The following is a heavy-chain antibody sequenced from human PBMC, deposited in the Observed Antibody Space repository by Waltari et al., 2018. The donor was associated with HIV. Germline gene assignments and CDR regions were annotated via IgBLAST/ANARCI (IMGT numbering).Heavy chain of an antibody. Sequence: QVQLLQSGAEVTKPGASVKLSCKTTGYNFRDYFIHWVRQAPGQGLEWLGVINTDGVGTSNIQSLQGTLILPRDTTTDTAYLDLRDLKYEDTGIYYCAREARYFGGGMDVWGQGTTVIVSS. CDR3: AREARYFGGGMDV. J-gene: IGHJ6*02. CDR2: INTDGVGT. V-gene: IGHV1-46*01. D-gene: IGHD3-10*01. CDR1: GYNFRDYF.